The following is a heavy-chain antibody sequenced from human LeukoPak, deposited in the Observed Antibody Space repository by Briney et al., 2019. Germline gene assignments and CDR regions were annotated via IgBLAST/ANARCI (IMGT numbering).Heavy chain of an antibody. CDR2: IYYSGST. CDR1: GGSISSSSYY. Sequence: PSETLSLTCTVSGGSISSSSYYWGWIRQPPGKGLEWIGSIYYSGSTYYNPSLKSRLTISVDTSKNQFSLKLSSVTAAATAVYYWARRRGSGWPRLDYWGQGTLVTVSS. J-gene: IGHJ4*02. D-gene: IGHD6-19*01. V-gene: IGHV4-39*01. CDR3: ARRRGSGWPRLDY.